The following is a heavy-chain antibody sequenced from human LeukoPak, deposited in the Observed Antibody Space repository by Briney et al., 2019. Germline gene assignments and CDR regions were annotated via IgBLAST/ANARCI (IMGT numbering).Heavy chain of an antibody. Sequence: GGSLRLSCAASEFTFSNYGIHWVRQAPGKGLEWVAFIRYNGINKYYADSVKGRFTISRDNSKNTLYLQMNTLTVEDTAVYYCAKTHLTWDHAPGDALDIWGRGTKVTVSS. CDR1: EFTFSNYG. CDR3: AKTHLTWDHAPGDALDI. V-gene: IGHV3-30*02. CDR2: IRYNGINK. D-gene: IGHD1-26*01. J-gene: IGHJ3*02.